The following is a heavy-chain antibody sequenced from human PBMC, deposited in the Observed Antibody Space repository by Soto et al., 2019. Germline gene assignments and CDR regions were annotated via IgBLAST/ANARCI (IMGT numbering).Heavy chain of an antibody. Sequence: SETLSLTCAVYGGSFSAYYWTWIRQSPGKGLEWIGEIHHSGGPKYNPSLKSRVTISADTSKNQFSLELSSVTAADTAVYYCASYGSGSYDNGYYFDYWGQGTLVTVSS. CDR3: ASYGSGSYDNGYYFDY. J-gene: IGHJ4*02. CDR2: IHHSGGP. CDR1: GGSFSAYY. D-gene: IGHD3-10*01. V-gene: IGHV4-34*01.